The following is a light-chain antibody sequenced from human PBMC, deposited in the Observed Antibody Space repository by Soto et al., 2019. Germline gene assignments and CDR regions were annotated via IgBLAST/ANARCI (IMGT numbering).Light chain of an antibody. V-gene: IGLV1-40*01. CDR3: QSYDSSLSGHVV. CDR2: GNS. J-gene: IGLJ2*01. CDR1: SSNIWAGYD. Sequence: QSVLTQPPSVSGAPGQRVTISCTGSSSNIWAGYDVHWYQQLPGTAPKLLIYGNSNRPSGVPDRFSGSKSGTSASLAITGLQAEDEADYYCQSYDSSLSGHVVFGGGPKVTVL.